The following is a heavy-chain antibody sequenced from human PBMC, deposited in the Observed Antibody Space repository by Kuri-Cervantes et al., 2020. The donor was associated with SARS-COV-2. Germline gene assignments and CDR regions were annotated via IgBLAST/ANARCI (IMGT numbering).Heavy chain of an antibody. D-gene: IGHD5-18*01. CDR3: AMTGSYTSYGLGH. V-gene: IGHV3-74*01. Sequence: GSLRLSCLASGFTFSSQWMFWVRQVPGKGLMWLSRINNDGSSTIYVDSVKGRFTTSRDNAKNSVFLQMNSLRPEDTGVYYCAMTGSYTSYGLGHWGQGTLVTVSS. J-gene: IGHJ4*02. CDR2: INNDGSST. CDR1: GFTFSSQW.